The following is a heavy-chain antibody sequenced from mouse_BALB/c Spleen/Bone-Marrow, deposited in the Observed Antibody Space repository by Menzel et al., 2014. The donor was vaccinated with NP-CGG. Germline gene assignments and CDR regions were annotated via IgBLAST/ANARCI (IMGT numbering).Heavy chain of an antibody. CDR1: GYIFSSYW. Sequence: QVQLQQSGAELMKPGASVTMSCKATGYIFSSYWIQWIKQRPGHGLEWIGEIFPGSGSTNYNEKFRDKATLTAETSSNTAYMQLSSLTSEDSAVYYCERRAHYFGSGLDYWGQGTTITVSS. CDR2: IFPGSGST. D-gene: IGHD1-1*01. J-gene: IGHJ2*01. V-gene: IGHV1-9*01. CDR3: ERRAHYFGSGLDY.